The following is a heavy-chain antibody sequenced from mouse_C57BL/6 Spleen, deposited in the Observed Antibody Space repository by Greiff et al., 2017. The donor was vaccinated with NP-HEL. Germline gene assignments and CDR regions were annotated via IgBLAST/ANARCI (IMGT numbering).Heavy chain of an antibody. CDR3: ARGYYYGVFDY. D-gene: IGHD1-1*01. Sequence: DVKLVESGGGLVKPGGSLKLSCAASGFTFSDYGMHWVRQAPEKGLEWVAYISSGSSTIYYADTVKGRFTISRDNAKNTLFLQMTSLRSEDTAMYYCARGYYYGVFDYWGQGTTLTVSS. CDR2: ISSGSSTI. V-gene: IGHV5-17*01. CDR1: GFTFSDYG. J-gene: IGHJ2*01.